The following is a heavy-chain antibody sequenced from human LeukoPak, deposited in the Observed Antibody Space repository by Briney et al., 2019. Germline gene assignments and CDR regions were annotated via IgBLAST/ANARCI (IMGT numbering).Heavy chain of an antibody. J-gene: IGHJ3*02. CDR2: INSDESNT. Sequence: GGSLRLSCAASGFTFSHYLMHWVRQAPGKGLVWVSRINSDESNTNSYADSVKGRFIISRDNAKNTLYLQMNSLRAEDTAVYFCGRGGNGINIWGQGTTVIVSS. CDR1: GFTFSHYL. D-gene: IGHD2-8*01. CDR3: GRGGNGINI. V-gene: IGHV3-74*01.